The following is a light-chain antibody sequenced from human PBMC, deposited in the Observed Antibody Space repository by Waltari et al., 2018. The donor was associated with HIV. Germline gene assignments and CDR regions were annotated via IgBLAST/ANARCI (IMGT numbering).Light chain of an antibody. Sequence: EIVLTQSPGTLTLSPGERATLSCRASQSVDNNYLAWYQRRPGQAPRLLIFGASSRATGIPDRFSASGSGADFTLTISSLDPSDYALYYCQQYATSPRTFGQGTRVEIK. CDR2: GAS. CDR3: QQYATSPRT. CDR1: QSVDNNY. V-gene: IGKV3-20*01. J-gene: IGKJ2*01.